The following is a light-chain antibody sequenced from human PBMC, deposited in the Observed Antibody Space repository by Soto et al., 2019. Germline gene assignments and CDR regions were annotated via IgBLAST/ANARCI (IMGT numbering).Light chain of an antibody. V-gene: IGLV1-40*01. J-gene: IGLJ2*01. CDR2: ADN. Sequence: QSVLTQTPSVSGALGQKITMSCTGSSSNIGAGYDVHWYQQFPGAAPRLLIYADNNRPSGVPDRFSASKSGTSASLAITGLQGEDEANYYCQSYDTSLSGVIFGAGTQLTV. CDR3: QSYDTSLSGVI. CDR1: SSNIGAGYD.